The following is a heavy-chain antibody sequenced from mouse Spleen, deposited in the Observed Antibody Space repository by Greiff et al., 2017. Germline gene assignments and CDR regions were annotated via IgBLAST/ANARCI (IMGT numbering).Heavy chain of an antibody. CDR3: ARHGDYGRYFDV. CDR2: ISSGGSYT. V-gene: IGHV5-6*01. J-gene: IGHJ1*03. D-gene: IGHD2-4*01. CDR1: GFTFSSYG. Sequence: EVQGVESGGDLVKPGGSLKLSCAASGFTFSSYGMSWVRQTPDKRLEWVATISSGGSYTYYPDSVKGRFTISRDNAKNTLYLQMSSLKSEDTAMYYCARHGDYGRYFDVWGTGTTVTVSS.